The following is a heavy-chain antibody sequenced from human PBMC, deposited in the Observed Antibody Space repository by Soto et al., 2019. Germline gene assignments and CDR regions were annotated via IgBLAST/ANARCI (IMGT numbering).Heavy chain of an antibody. CDR1: GFTFSNAW. J-gene: IGHJ5*02. CDR2: IKSKTDGGTT. Sequence: GGSLRLSCAASGFTFSNAWMSWVRQAPGKGLEWVGRIKSKTDGGTTDYAAPVKGRFTISRDDSKNTLYLQMKSLKTEDTAVYYCTQIVVVTTFDPWGQGTLVTVSS. V-gene: IGHV3-15*01. CDR3: TQIVVVTTFDP. D-gene: IGHD3-22*01.